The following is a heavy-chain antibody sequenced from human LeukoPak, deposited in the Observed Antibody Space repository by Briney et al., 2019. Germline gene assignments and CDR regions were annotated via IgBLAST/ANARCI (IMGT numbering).Heavy chain of an antibody. Sequence: ASVKVSCKTSGYTFTHYYIHWVRQAPGQGLEWMGIINPSGGSTNYAQTFQGRLSMTTDTSTSTVYMELSSLRSEDTAVYYCARGAYSYAQDFWGQGTLVTVSS. V-gene: IGHV1-46*01. CDR1: GYTFTHYY. J-gene: IGHJ4*02. D-gene: IGHD5-18*01. CDR2: INPSGGST. CDR3: ARGAYSYAQDF.